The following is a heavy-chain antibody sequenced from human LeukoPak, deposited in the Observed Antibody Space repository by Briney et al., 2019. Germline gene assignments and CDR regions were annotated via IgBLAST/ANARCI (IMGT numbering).Heavy chain of an antibody. D-gene: IGHD3-10*01. CDR1: GGTFSSYA. J-gene: IGHJ3*02. CDR2: IIPILDIT. CDR3: ARVPYSYGSGAFGI. V-gene: IGHV1-69*04. Sequence: SVKVSCKASGGTFSSYAISWVRQAPGQGLEWMGRIIPILDITNYAKKFHGRVTITADKSTSTAYMQLSSLTSEDTAVYFCARVPYSYGSGAFGIWGQGSMVAVSS.